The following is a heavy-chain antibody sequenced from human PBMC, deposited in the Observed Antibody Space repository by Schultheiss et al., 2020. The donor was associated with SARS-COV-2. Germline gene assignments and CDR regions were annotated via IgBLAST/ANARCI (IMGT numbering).Heavy chain of an antibody. CDR1: GFTFSSYG. Sequence: GESLKISCAASGFTFSSYGMHWVRQAPGKGLEWVAVIWYDGSNKYYADSVKGRFTISRDNSKNTLYLQMNSLRAEDTAVYYCARAGGPMVRGVMVYWGQGTLVTVSS. D-gene: IGHD3-10*01. V-gene: IGHV3-33*01. CDR3: ARAGGPMVRGVMVY. CDR2: IWYDGSNK. J-gene: IGHJ4*02.